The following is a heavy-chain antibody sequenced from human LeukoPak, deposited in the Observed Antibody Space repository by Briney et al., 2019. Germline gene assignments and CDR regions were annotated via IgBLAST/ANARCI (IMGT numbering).Heavy chain of an antibody. J-gene: IGHJ4*02. CDR3: ARGGLELRSLDY. V-gene: IGHV1-69*05. D-gene: IGHD1-7*01. CDR1: GGTFSSYA. Sequence: ASVKVSCKASGGTFSSYAISWVRQAPGQGLEWMGGIIPIFGTANYAQKFQGRVTITTDESTSTAYMELSSLRSEDTAVYYCARGGLELRSLDYWGQGSLVTVSS. CDR2: IIPIFGTA.